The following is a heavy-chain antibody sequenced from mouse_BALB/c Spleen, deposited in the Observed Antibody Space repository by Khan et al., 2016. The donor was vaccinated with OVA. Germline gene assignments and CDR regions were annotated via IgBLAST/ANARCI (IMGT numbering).Heavy chain of an antibody. V-gene: IGHV1-77*01. Sequence: QVQLKQSGPELVKPGTSVKMSCKVSGYTFTDYVITWVKQRTGQGLEWIGVIYPGSGNTYYNEKFKGTATLTADKPSNKVNMQFSSLTSEDSAVYCCARSYDGAWFAYWGQGTLVTVSA. CDR3: ARSYDGAWFAY. J-gene: IGHJ3*01. CDR2: IYPGSGNT. D-gene: IGHD1-1*01. CDR1: GYTFTDYV.